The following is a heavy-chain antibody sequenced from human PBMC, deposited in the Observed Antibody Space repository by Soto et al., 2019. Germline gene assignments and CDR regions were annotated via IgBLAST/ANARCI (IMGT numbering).Heavy chain of an antibody. V-gene: IGHV3-7*03. Sequence: EVQLAESGGGLVQPGGSLRLSCVASGFTFDNYWMTWVRQTPGKELGRVANIRVEGSEVYYMDSVKGRFIISRDNAKNSVYLQMNSLRVEDTAVYYCTRDRGWQTFDYWGQGTPVTVSS. CDR3: TRDRGWQTFDY. CDR2: IRVEGSEV. D-gene: IGHD3-10*01. J-gene: IGHJ4*02. CDR1: GFTFDNYW.